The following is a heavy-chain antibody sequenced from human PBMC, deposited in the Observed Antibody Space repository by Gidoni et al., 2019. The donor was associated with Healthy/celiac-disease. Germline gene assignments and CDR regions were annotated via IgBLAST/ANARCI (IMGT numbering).Heavy chain of an antibody. V-gene: IGHV4-38-2*02. CDR2: IYHSGST. J-gene: IGHJ4*02. Sequence: QVQLQESGPGLVKPSDTLSLTCTVSGYSISSGYYWGWIRQHPGKGLEWIGSIYHSGSTYYNPSLKSRGTISVDTSKNQFSLKLSSVTAADTAVYYCARSAPSYGDYVSEDYWGQGTLVTVSS. CDR1: GYSISSGYY. CDR3: ARSAPSYGDYVSEDY. D-gene: IGHD4-17*01.